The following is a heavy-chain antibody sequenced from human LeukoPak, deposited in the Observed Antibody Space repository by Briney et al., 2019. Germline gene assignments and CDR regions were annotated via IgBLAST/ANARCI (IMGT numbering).Heavy chain of an antibody. V-gene: IGHV4-4*07. CDR2: IYTSGST. CDR3: ARDSSSWKYYFDY. CDR1: GGSIISYF. Sequence: SETLSHTCTVSGGSIISYFWSWLRQPAGKGLEWIGRIYTSGSTNYNPSLKSRVTMSVDTSKNQFSLKLSSVTAADTAVYYCARDSSSWKYYFDYWGQGTLVTVSS. D-gene: IGHD6-13*01. J-gene: IGHJ4*02.